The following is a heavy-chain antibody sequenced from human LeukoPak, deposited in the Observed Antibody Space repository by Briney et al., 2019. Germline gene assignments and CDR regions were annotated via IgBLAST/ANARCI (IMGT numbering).Heavy chain of an antibody. J-gene: IGHJ5*02. V-gene: IGHV1-69*13. CDR3: ARSIPLWKDLRRDWFDP. Sequence: ASVKVSCKASGGTFSSYAISWVRQAPGQGLEWMGGIIPIFGTANYAQKFQGRVTIAADESTSTACMELSSLRSEDTAVYYCARSIPLWKDLRRDWFDPWGQGTLVIVSS. CDR2: IIPIFGTA. D-gene: IGHD2-21*01. CDR1: GGTFSSYA.